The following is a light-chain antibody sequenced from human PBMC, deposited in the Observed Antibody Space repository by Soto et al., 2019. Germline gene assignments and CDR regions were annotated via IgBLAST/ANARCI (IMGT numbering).Light chain of an antibody. V-gene: IGKV3-20*01. Sequence: ENVLTQSPVTLSLSPGERATLSCRASQSVTSNKVAWFQQKPGQAPRLLIRAASSRATGIPDRVSGSGSATDFTLTISRLEPEDFAVCYCQQYGSPPPYTFGQGTKLEIK. CDR1: QSVTSNK. CDR3: QQYGSPPPYT. J-gene: IGKJ2*01. CDR2: AAS.